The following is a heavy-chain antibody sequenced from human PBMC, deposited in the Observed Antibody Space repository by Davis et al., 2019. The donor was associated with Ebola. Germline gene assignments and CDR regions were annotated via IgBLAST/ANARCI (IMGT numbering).Heavy chain of an antibody. CDR2: INSDGSST. D-gene: IGHD3-3*01. V-gene: IGHV3-74*01. J-gene: IGHJ3*02. CDR3: ARGCFANPYDFWSGYPDDDAFDI. Sequence: PGGSLRLSCAASGFTFSSYWMHWVRQAPGKGLVWVSRINSDGSSTSYADSVKGRFTISRDNAKNTLYLQMNSLRAEDTAVYYCARGCFANPYDFWSGYPDDDAFDIWGQGTMVTVSS. CDR1: GFTFSSYW.